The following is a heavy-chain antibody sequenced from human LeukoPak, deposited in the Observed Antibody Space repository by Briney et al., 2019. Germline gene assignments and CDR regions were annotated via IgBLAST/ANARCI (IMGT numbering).Heavy chain of an antibody. CDR2: IYSGGAT. Sequence: GGSLRLSCAASGITVNTNYMSWVRQAPGEGLEWVSIIYSGGATFYADSATGRFTISRETSKNTLWLQMNSLRAEDTAVYYCARVVDWGPDYWGQGTLVTVSS. CDR3: ARVVDWGPDY. D-gene: IGHD7-27*01. CDR1: GITVNTNY. V-gene: IGHV3-66*01. J-gene: IGHJ4*02.